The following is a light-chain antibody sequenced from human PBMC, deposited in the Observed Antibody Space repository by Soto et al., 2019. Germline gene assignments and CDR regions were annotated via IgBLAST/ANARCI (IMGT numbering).Light chain of an antibody. V-gene: IGKV1-9*01. CDR1: QGISSY. Sequence: DIQMTQSPSSLSASVGDRVTITCRASQGISSYLAWYQQKPGKAPNLLIYAASTLQSGVPSRFSGGGSGTDFTLTISSLQPEDFATYYCQQVNVYPSTFGGGTKVDIK. J-gene: IGKJ4*01. CDR2: AAS. CDR3: QQVNVYPST.